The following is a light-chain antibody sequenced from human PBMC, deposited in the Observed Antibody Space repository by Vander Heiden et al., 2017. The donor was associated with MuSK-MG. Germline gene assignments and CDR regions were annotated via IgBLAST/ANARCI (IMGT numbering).Light chain of an antibody. V-gene: IGKV1-39*01. J-gene: IGKJ2*02. CDR2: AAS. Sequence: DLQMTQPPSSLSASVGDRVTIACRASQSISTYLNWYLHKPGRAPELLIYAASSLQSGVPSRFSGSGSGTDFTLTISSLQPEDFATYYCQQSYSTPRTVGQGTKVEIK. CDR1: QSISTY. CDR3: QQSYSTPRT.